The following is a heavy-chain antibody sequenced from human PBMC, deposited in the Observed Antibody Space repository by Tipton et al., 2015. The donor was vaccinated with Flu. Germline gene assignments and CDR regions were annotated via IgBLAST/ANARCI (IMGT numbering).Heavy chain of an antibody. CDR1: GYSIRSAYY. CDR3: ARGHGSTDTYLDS. J-gene: IGHJ4*02. V-gene: IGHV4-38-2*02. Sequence: TLSLTCSVSGYSIRSAYYWGWVRRPPGKGLEWIGTIYHSGTTYYNPSLKSRLTISVDTSKNQFSLRLSSVTAADRALYYCARGHGSTDTYLDSWGQGTVVTVSS. D-gene: IGHD5-24*01. CDR2: IYHSGTT.